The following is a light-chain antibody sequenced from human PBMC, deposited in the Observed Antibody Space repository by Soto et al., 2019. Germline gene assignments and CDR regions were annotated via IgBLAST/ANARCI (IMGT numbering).Light chain of an antibody. CDR2: EVS. V-gene: IGLV2-8*01. Sequence: QSALTQPPSASGSPGQSVTISCTGTSSDIGGYNYVSWYRQHPGKAPKLMIFEVSKRPSGVPDRFSGSKFGNTASLTVSGLQIEDEADYYCTAFAGTNKLLFGGGTKLTVL. CDR1: SSDIGGYNY. J-gene: IGLJ3*02. CDR3: TAFAGTNKLL.